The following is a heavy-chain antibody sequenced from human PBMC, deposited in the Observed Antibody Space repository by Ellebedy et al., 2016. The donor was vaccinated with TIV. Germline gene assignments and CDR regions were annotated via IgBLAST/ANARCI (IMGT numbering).Heavy chain of an antibody. V-gene: IGHV3-23*01. CDR3: ARVGVLERRGAFDI. CDR1: GFTFKNYG. D-gene: IGHD1-1*01. CDR2: ISGSGGST. J-gene: IGHJ3*02. Sequence: GESLKISCEASGFTFKNYGMTWVRQAPGKGLEWVSVISGSGGSTHYADSVKGRFTISRDNAKSSLFLQMNSLRDEDTAVYYCARVGVLERRGAFDIWGQGTMVTVSS.